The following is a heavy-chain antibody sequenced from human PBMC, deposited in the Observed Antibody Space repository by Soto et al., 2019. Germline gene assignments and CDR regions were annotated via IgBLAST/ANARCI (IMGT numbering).Heavy chain of an antibody. CDR1: GGTFSSYT. J-gene: IGHJ4*02. CDR2: IIPILGIA. Sequence: QVQLVQSGAEVKKPGSSVKVSCKASGGTFSSYTISWVRQAPGQGLEWMGRIIPILGIANYAQKFQGRVTITADKSTSTAYMELSSLRSEDTAVYYCARGGHDGGGSAGVFDYWGQGTLVTVSS. D-gene: IGHD3-16*01. V-gene: IGHV1-69*02. CDR3: ARGGHDGGGSAGVFDY.